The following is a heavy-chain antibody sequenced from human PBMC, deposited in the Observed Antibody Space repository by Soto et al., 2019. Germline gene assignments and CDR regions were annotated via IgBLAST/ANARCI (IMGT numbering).Heavy chain of an antibody. Sequence: EVQLVESGGGLVQPGGSLRLSCAASGFIFPNSWLNWVRQAPGKGLEWVANIKQDGSEKYYVDSVKGRFTISRDNAKTSVFLQMNSLRAEDTAVYYCVTSAPGYWGQGTLVTVSS. J-gene: IGHJ4*02. V-gene: IGHV3-7*01. CDR2: IKQDGSEK. D-gene: IGHD3-10*01. CDR1: GFIFPNSW. CDR3: VTSAPGY.